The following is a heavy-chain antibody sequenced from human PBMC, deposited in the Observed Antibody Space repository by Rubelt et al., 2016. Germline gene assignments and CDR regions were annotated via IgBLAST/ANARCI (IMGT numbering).Heavy chain of an antibody. D-gene: IGHD2-15*01. CDR3: ASRTHIGVVVAVTLPYYYGMDV. V-gene: IGHV1-69*01. J-gene: IGHJ6*02. Sequence: NYAQKFQGRVTITADESTSTAYMELSSLRSEDTAVYYCASRTHIGVVVAVTLPYYYGMDVWGQGTTVTVSS.